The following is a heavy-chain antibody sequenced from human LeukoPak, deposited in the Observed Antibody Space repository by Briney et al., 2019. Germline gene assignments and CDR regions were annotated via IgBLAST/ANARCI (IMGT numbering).Heavy chain of an antibody. D-gene: IGHD3-22*01. CDR1: GFTFSSYA. V-gene: IGHV3-23*01. J-gene: IGHJ1*01. Sequence: PGGSLRLSCAASGFTFSSYAMSWVRQAPGKGLEWVSAISGSGGSTYYADSVKGRFTISRGNSKNTLYLQMNSLRAEDTAVYYCAKLTRYYYDSSGYTYFQHWGQGTLVTVSS. CDR2: ISGSGGST. CDR3: AKLTRYYYDSSGYTYFQH.